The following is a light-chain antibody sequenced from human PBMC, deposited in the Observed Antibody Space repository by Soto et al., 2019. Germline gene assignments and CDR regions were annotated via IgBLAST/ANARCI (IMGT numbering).Light chain of an antibody. Sequence: QSALTQPPSASGSPGQSVTISCTGTSSDVGGYNYVSWYQQYPGRAPKLMIYEVTKRPSGVPDRFSGSKSGNTASLTVSGLQAEDEADYYSRSDAASNNFYFVFGGGTKLTVL. CDR1: SSDVGGYNY. CDR2: EVT. J-gene: IGLJ3*02. V-gene: IGLV2-8*01. CDR3: RSDAASNNFYFV.